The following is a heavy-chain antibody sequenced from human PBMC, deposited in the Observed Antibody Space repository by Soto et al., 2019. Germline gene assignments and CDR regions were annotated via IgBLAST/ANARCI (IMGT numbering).Heavy chain of an antibody. Sequence: GGSLRLSCAASGFTFSSYAMHWVRQAPGKGLEWVAVISYDGSNKYYADSVKGRFTISRDNSKNTLYLQMNSLRAEDTAVYYCASASPISLDGAMGDAFDIWGQGTMVTVSS. V-gene: IGHV3-30-3*01. D-gene: IGHD3-3*01. J-gene: IGHJ3*02. CDR3: ASASPISLDGAMGDAFDI. CDR1: GFTFSSYA. CDR2: ISYDGSNK.